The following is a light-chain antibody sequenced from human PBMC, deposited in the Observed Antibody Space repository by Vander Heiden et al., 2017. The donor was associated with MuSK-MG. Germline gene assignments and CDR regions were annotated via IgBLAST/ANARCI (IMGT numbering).Light chain of an antibody. CDR2: GAS. CDR1: QTVSSSN. Sequence: EIVLTQSPGTLSLSPGERATLPCRASQTVSSSNLAWYQQKPGQAPRLLIYGASSRATGIPDRFSGSGSGTDFTLTISGLEPEDFAVYCCQQYGSSPLTFGGGTKVEIK. V-gene: IGKV3-20*01. CDR3: QQYGSSPLT. J-gene: IGKJ4*01.